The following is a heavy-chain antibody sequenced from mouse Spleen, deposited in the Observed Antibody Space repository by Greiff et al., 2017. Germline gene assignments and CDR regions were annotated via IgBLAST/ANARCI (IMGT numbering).Heavy chain of an antibody. J-gene: IGHJ1*03. CDR2: IRSKSNNYAT. V-gene: IGHV10-1*01. CDR1: GFSFNTYA. Sequence: EVQGVESGGGLVQPKGSLKLSCAASGFSFNTYAMNWVRQAPGKGLEWVARIRSKSNNYATYYADSVKDRFTISRDDSESMLYLQMNNLKTEDTAMYYCVRGITRAFDVWGTGTTVTVSS. D-gene: IGHD1-1*01. CDR3: VRGITRAFDV.